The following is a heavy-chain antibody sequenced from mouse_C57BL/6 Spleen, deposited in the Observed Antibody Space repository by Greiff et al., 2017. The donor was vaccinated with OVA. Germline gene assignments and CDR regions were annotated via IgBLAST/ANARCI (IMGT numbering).Heavy chain of an antibody. CDR1: GYTFTSYW. CDR3: ARLENYYGSSFFDY. D-gene: IGHD1-1*01. J-gene: IGHJ2*01. V-gene: IGHV1-61*01. Sequence: QVQLQQPGAELVRPGSSVKLSCKASGYTFTSYWMDWVKQRPGQGLEWIGNIYPSDSETHYNQKFKDKATLTVDKSSSTAYMQLSSLTSEDSAVYYCARLENYYGSSFFDYWGQGTTLTVSS. CDR2: IYPSDSET.